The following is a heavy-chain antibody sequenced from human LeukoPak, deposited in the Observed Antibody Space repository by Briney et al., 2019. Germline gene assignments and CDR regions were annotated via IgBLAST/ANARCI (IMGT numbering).Heavy chain of an antibody. CDR3: ARYIPYSSGWYGAFDP. Sequence: SQTLSLTCAISGDSVSSNSAAWNWIRQSPSRGLEWLGRTYYRSKWYNDYAVSVKSRITINPDTSKNQFSLQLSSVTPEDTAVYYCARYIPYSSGWYGAFDPWGQGTLVTVSS. CDR2: TYYRSKWYN. CDR1: GDSVSSNSAA. D-gene: IGHD6-19*01. V-gene: IGHV6-1*01. J-gene: IGHJ5*02.